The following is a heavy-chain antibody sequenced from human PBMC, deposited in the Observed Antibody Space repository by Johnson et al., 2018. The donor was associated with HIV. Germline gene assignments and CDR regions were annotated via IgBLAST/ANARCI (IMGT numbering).Heavy chain of an antibody. V-gene: IGHV3-30*18. Sequence: QVQLLESGGGVVQPGRSLRLSCAASGFTFSSYGMHWVRQAPGKGLEWVAVIAYDGSNKYYADSVKGRFTISRDNSENTMYLQMNSLRAEDTAVYYCAKAPSWEPFPFDIWGQGTMVTVSS. D-gene: IGHD1-26*01. CDR1: GFTFSSYG. J-gene: IGHJ3*02. CDR2: IAYDGSNK. CDR3: AKAPSWEPFPFDI.